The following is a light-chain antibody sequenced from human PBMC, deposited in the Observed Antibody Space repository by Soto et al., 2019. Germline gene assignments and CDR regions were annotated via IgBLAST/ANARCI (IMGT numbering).Light chain of an antibody. CDR2: DAS. J-gene: IGKJ4*01. CDR3: QQYNSYSVT. CDR1: QSISTW. Sequence: DIQMTQSPSTLSASVGDRVTITCRASQSISTWLAWYQQKPGKAPKLLIYDASTLESGVPSRFSGSGSGTDFNLSINSLQPDDVATYYCQQYNSYSVTFGGGTKVDIK. V-gene: IGKV1-5*01.